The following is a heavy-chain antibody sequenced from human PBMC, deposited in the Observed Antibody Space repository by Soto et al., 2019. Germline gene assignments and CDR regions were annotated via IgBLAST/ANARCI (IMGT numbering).Heavy chain of an antibody. D-gene: IGHD4-4*01. Sequence: PGGSLRLSCAASRFTFSDYYMSWIRQAPGKGLECVSYITSSGSPIYYADSVKGRFTISRDNAKNSLYLQMNSLRAEDTAVYYCARGAFTGWFDPWGQGTLVTVSS. CDR2: ITSSGSPI. J-gene: IGHJ5*02. V-gene: IGHV3-11*01. CDR3: ARGAFTGWFDP. CDR1: RFTFSDYY.